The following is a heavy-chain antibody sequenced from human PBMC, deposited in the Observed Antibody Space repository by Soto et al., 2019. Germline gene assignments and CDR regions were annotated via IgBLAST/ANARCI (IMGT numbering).Heavy chain of an antibody. D-gene: IGHD2-15*01. CDR2: ISTDKGNT. Sequence: ASVKVSCKTSGYTFTSYGISWVRQAPRQGLEWMGWISTDKGNTNYAQKFQGRVTITRDTSASTAYMELSSLRAEDTAVYYCARMASFYCSGGSCYPTYGMDVWGQGTTVTVSS. V-gene: IGHV1-18*01. CDR1: GYTFTSYG. CDR3: ARMASFYCSGGSCYPTYGMDV. J-gene: IGHJ6*02.